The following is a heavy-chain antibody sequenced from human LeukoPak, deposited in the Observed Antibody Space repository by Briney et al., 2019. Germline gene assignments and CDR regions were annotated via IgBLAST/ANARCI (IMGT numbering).Heavy chain of an antibody. V-gene: IGHV4-39*01. CDR3: ARWWGYDFWSGYYGGDY. D-gene: IGHD3-3*01. CDR1: GGSISSSSYY. CDR2: IYYSGST. Sequence: SETLSLTCTVSGGSISSSSYYWGWIRQPPGKGLEWIGSIYYSGSTYYNPSLKSRVTISVDTSKNQFSLKLSSVTAADAAVYYCARWWGYDFWSGYYGGDYWGQGTLVTVSS. J-gene: IGHJ4*02.